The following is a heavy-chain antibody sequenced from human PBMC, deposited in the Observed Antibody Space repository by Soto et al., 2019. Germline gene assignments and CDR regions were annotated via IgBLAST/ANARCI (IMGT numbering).Heavy chain of an antibody. CDR1: GFTFSSYA. CDR3: ARDPHFGSWPGSSGYYVGVDY. Sequence: HPGGSLRLSCAASGFTFSSYAMHWVRQAPGKWLEWVAVISYDGSNKYYADSVKGRFTISRDNSKNTLYLQMNSLRAEDTAVYYCARDPHFGSWPGSSGYYVGVDYWGQGXLVTVYS. J-gene: IGHJ4*02. D-gene: IGHD3-22*01. CDR2: ISYDGSNK. V-gene: IGHV3-30-3*01.